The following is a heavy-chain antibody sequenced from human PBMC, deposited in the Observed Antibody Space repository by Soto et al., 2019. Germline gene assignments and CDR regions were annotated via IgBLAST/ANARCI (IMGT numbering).Heavy chain of an antibody. Sequence: SETLSLTCAVYGGSFSGYYWTWIRQPPGTGLEWIGEINHSGSTNYNPSLKSRVTISVDTSKNQFSLKLTSVTAADTAVYYCATQTGSNYVRFFQHWGQGTLVTVSS. CDR1: GGSFSGYY. CDR2: INHSGST. CDR3: ATQTGSNYVRFFQH. J-gene: IGHJ1*01. V-gene: IGHV4-34*01. D-gene: IGHD1-26*01.